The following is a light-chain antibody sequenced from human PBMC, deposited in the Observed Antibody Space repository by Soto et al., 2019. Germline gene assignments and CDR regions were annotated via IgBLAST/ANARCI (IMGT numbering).Light chain of an antibody. CDR1: SSNIGSGV. Sequence: QSVLTQPPSASGTPGQRVTISCSGSSSNIGSGVVNWYQQLPGTAPKLLIYSNTQRPSGVPDRFSGSKSGTSASLAISGLHSEDDADYSCAAWDESLNGTVFGTGTKVT. CDR2: SNT. CDR3: AAWDESLNGTV. V-gene: IGLV1-44*01. J-gene: IGLJ1*01.